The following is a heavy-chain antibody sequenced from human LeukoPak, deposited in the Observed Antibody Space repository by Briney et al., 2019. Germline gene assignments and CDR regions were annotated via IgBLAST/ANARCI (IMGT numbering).Heavy chain of an antibody. D-gene: IGHD2-15*01. CDR3: ARCIVVVTNWFDP. CDR2: INHSGST. CDR1: GGSFSGYY. Sequence: SETLSLTCAVYGGSFSGYYWSWIRQPPGKGLEWIGEINHSGSTNYNPSLKSRVTISVDTSKNQFSLKLSSVTAADTAVYYCARCIVVVTNWFDPWGQGTLVTVSS. V-gene: IGHV4-34*01. J-gene: IGHJ5*02.